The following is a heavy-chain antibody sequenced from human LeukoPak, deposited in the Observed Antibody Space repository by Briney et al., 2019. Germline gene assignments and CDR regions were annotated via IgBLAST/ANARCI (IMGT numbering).Heavy chain of an antibody. CDR2: INHSGST. J-gene: IGHJ4*02. D-gene: IGHD6-19*01. V-gene: IGHV4-34*01. Sequence: SETLSLTCAVYGGSFRGYSWSWIRQPPGKGLEWIGEINHSGSTTYNLSLKSRVGISVDTSKKQLSLTVSSVAAADTAVYYCARGSLGSVAHDYWGQGTLVTVSS. CDR3: ARGSLGSVAHDY. CDR1: GGSFRGYS.